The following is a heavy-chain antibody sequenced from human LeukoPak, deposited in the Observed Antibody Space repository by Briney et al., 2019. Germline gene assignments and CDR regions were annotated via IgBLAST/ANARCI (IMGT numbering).Heavy chain of an antibody. D-gene: IGHD2-15*01. CDR3: ARTPEFCSGGSCYSEGYFDY. V-gene: IGHV3-48*03. Sequence: GGSLRLSCAASGFSFRSYEMKWVRQAPEKGLEWVSYISSTGSTIYYADSVKGRFTISRDNSKNTLYLQMGSLRAEDMAVYYCARTPEFCSGGSCYSEGYFDYWGQGTLVTVSS. CDR1: GFSFRSYE. J-gene: IGHJ4*02. CDR2: ISSTGSTI.